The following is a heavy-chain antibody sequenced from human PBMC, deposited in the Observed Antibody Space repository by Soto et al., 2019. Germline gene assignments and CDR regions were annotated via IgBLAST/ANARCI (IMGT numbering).Heavy chain of an antibody. CDR2: IYYSGST. V-gene: IGHV4-59*01. CDR3: ARTVRGVIITADWFDP. J-gene: IGHJ5*02. CDR1: GGSISSYY. D-gene: IGHD3-10*01. Sequence: QVQLQESGPGLVKPSETLSLTCTVSGGSISSYYWSWIRQPPGKGLEWIGYIYYSGSTNYNPSLKSRGTISVDTSKNQFSLKLSSVTAADTAVYYCARTVRGVIITADWFDPWGQGTLVTVSS.